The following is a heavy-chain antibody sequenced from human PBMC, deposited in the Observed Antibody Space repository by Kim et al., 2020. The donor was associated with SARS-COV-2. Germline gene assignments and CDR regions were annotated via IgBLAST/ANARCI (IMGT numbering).Heavy chain of an antibody. CDR3: ARPANGSYYGYFDY. Sequence: VGSLRLSCAASGFTFSSYAMHWVRQAPGKGLEWVAVISYDGSNKYYADSVKGRFTISRDNSKNTLYLQMNSLRAEDTAVYYCARPANGSYYGYFDYWGQGTLVTVSS. CDR1: GFTFSSYA. D-gene: IGHD1-26*01. J-gene: IGHJ4*02. V-gene: IGHV3-30-3*01. CDR2: ISYDGSNK.